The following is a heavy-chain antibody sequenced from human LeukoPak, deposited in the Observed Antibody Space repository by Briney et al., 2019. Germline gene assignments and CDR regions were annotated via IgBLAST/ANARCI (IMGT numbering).Heavy chain of an antibody. Sequence: ASVKVSCKASGYTFTGYYMHWVRQAPGQGLEWMGWINPNSGGTNYAQKFQGWVTMTRDTSISTAYMELSRLRSGDTAVYYCARAVSGYSSGWLPDYWGQGTLVTVSS. V-gene: IGHV1-2*04. CDR2: INPNSGGT. D-gene: IGHD6-19*01. CDR3: ARAVSGYSSGWLPDY. CDR1: GYTFTGYY. J-gene: IGHJ4*02.